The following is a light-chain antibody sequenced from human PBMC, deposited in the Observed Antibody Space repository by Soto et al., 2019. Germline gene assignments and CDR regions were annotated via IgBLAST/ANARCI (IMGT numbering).Light chain of an antibody. CDR2: KAS. CDR1: QSISSW. Sequence: DIQMTQSPSTLPASVGDRVTITCRASQSISSWLAWYQQKPGKAPKLLIYKASSLESGVPSRFSGSGSGTEFTLTISSLQPDDFATYYCQQYNSYRWTFGQGTKVEIK. CDR3: QQYNSYRWT. J-gene: IGKJ1*01. V-gene: IGKV1-5*03.